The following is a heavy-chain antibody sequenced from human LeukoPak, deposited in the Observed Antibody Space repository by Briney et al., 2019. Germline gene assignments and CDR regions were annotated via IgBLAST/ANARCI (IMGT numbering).Heavy chain of an antibody. D-gene: IGHD1-1*01. CDR1: GFTVSDYY. CDR3: ARGGAFYWNPRY. CDR2: LYTDDTT. V-gene: IGHV3-53*01. J-gene: IGHJ4*02. Sequence: GGSLRLSCVASGFTVSDYYMSWVRQAPGKGLEWVSLLYTDDTTIYADSVEGRFTISRDDSKNTIYLHMTTLRGEDAAVYYCARGGAFYWNPRYWGQGTLVTVSS.